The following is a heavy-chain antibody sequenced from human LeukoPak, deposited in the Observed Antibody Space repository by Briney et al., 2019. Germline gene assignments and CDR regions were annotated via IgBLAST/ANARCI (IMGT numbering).Heavy chain of an antibody. CDR1: GGTFSSYA. CDR2: IIPIFGTA. D-gene: IGHD2-2*01. CDR3: ASGQDIVVVPAAIDYYYMDV. V-gene: IGHV1-69*15. Sequence: SVKVSCKASGGTFSSYAISWVRQAPGQGLEWMGRIIPIFGTANYAQKFQGRVTITADESTSTAYMELSSLRSEDTAVYYCASGQDIVVVPAAIDYYYMDVWGKGTTVTVSS. J-gene: IGHJ6*03.